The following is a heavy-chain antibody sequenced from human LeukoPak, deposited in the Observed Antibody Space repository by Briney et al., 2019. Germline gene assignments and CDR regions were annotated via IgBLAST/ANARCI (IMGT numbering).Heavy chain of an antibody. V-gene: IGHV3-33*06. J-gene: IGHJ4*02. CDR1: GFTFSSYG. D-gene: IGHD1-26*01. CDR2: IWYDGSNK. CDR3: AKLSGSYPTYFDY. Sequence: GGSLRLSCAASGFTFSSYGMHWVRQAPGKGLEWVAVIWYDGSNKYYADSVKGRFTISRDNSKNTLYLQMNSLRAEDTAVYYCAKLSGSYPTYFDYWGQGTLVTVSS.